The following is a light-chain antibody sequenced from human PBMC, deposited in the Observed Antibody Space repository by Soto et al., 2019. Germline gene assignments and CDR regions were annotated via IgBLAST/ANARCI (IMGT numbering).Light chain of an antibody. V-gene: IGKV1-39*01. CDR1: QSIGTY. CDR2: AAS. Sequence: DIQMTQSPSSLSASVGDRVTITCRASQSIGTYVNWYQQKPGKAPKLLIYAASTLQSGVPSTFSGIGSGTDFTLTISSLQPEDFATYFCQQCQSTPLTFGGGTKVDIK. J-gene: IGKJ4*01. CDR3: QQCQSTPLT.